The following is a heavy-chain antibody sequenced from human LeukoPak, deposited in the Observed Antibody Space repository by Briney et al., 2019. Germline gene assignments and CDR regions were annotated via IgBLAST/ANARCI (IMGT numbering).Heavy chain of an antibody. V-gene: IGHV3-30-3*01. CDR3: ARDRADGYNYDY. CDR2: ISYDGSNK. Sequence: GGSLRLSCAASGFTFSTYAMHWVRQAPGKGLEWVAVISYDGSNKYYADSVKGRFTISRDNSKNTLYLQMNSLRGEDTAVYYCARDRADGYNYDYWGQGTLVTVSS. D-gene: IGHD5-24*01. J-gene: IGHJ4*02. CDR1: GFTFSTYA.